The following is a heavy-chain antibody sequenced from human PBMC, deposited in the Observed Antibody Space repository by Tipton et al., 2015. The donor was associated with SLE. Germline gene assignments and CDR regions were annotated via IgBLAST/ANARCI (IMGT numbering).Heavy chain of an antibody. CDR3: ARAPLAYCGGDCYSGYFDC. Sequence: QVQLVQSGAEVKKPGASMKVSCRASGYTFTTSDINWVRQAPGQGLEWMGWMNPNRGGTNYAQKFQGRVTMTRDTSISTAYMELSRLRSDDTAVYYCARAPLAYCGGDCYSGYFDCWGQGTLVTVSS. D-gene: IGHD2-21*02. V-gene: IGHV1-2*02. CDR1: GYTFTTSD. J-gene: IGHJ4*02. CDR2: MNPNRGGT.